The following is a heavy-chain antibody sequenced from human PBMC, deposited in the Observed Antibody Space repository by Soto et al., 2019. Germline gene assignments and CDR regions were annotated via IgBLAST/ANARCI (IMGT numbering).Heavy chain of an antibody. V-gene: IGHV1-46*01. CDR2: INPSGGST. J-gene: IGHJ4*02. CDR3: ARVVYSNYMLFGY. Sequence: ASVKVSCKASGYTFTSYYMHWVRQAPGQGLEWMGIINPSGGSTSYAQKLQGRVTMTTDTSTSTAYMELRSLRSDDTVVYYCARVVYSNYMLFGYWGQGTLVTVSS. CDR1: GYTFTSYY. D-gene: IGHD4-4*01.